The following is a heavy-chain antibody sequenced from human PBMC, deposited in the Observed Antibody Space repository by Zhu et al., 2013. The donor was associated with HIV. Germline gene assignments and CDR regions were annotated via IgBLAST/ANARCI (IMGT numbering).Heavy chain of an antibody. CDR2: IYHSGSA. V-gene: IGHV4-38-2*02. J-gene: IGHJ4*02. CDR3: ARGRGDTYGYPTDFDD. CDR1: GYSISGGYY. Sequence: QVQLQESGPGLVKPSETLSLTCTVSGYSISGGYYWGWIRQPPGKGLEWIGYIYHSGSAYYNPSLKSRVAISVDTSKNQFSLKLSSVTAADTAVYYCARGRGDTYGYPTDFDDWGQGALVTVSS. D-gene: IGHD5-18*01.